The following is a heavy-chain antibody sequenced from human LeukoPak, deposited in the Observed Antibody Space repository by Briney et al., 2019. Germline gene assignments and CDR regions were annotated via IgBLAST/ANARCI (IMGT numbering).Heavy chain of an antibody. D-gene: IGHD3-3*02. V-gene: IGHV4-4*07. CDR1: GGSISSYY. Sequence: SETLSLTCTVSGGSISSYYWSWIRQPAGKGLEWIGRIYASGSTNYNPSLKSRVTMSVDTSKNQFSLKLSSVTAADTAVYYCAREPIFGVVIMGFDYWGQGTLVTVSS. CDR2: IYASGST. J-gene: IGHJ4*02. CDR3: AREPIFGVVIMGFDY.